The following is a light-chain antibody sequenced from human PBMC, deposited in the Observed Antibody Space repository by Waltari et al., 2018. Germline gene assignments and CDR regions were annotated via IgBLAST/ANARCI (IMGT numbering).Light chain of an antibody. CDR2: DVN. CDR3: SSYTTTSTYV. J-gene: IGLJ1*01. Sequence: QSALTQPASVSGSPGQSITLSCAGTIRDVGAYNDVSWYQQHSGKAPKLIISDVNNRPSGVSNRFSGSKSGNTASLIISGLQADDEADYYCSSYTTTSTYVFGTGTTVSVL. V-gene: IGLV2-14*03. CDR1: IRDVGAYND.